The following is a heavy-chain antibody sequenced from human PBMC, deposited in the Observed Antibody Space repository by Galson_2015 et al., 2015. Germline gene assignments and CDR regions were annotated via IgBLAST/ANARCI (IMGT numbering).Heavy chain of an antibody. CDR3: ASSGPRGWGMDV. D-gene: IGHD2-15*01. CDR1: GFTFDDYA. Sequence: SLRLSCAASGFTFDDYAMHWVRQAPGKGLEWVSGISWNSGSIGYADSVKGRFTISRDNAKNTLYLQMNSLRAEDTAVYYCASSGPRGWGMDVWGQGTTVTVSS. J-gene: IGHJ6*02. V-gene: IGHV3-9*01. CDR2: ISWNSGSI.